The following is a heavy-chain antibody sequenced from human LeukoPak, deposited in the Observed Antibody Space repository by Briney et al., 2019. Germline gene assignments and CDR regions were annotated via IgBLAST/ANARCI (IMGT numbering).Heavy chain of an antibody. V-gene: IGHV3-23*01. Sequence: GGSLRLSCAASGFTFSSYAMSWVRQAPGKGLEWVSGISASGDNTYHADSVKGRFTLSRDSSKKTLFLQMSSLGADDTAVYHCAKRGMTTIKEGFDYWGQGTLVTVSS. J-gene: IGHJ4*02. CDR3: AKRGMTTIKEGFDY. CDR2: ISASGDNT. D-gene: IGHD5-24*01. CDR1: GFTFSSYA.